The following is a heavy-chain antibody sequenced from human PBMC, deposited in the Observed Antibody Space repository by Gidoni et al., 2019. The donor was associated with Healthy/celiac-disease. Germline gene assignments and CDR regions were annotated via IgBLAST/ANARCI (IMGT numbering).Heavy chain of an antibody. CDR2: IYSGGST. CDR1: GFTVSGNY. V-gene: IGHV3-66*02. CDR3: ARADYYDSSGYPLDY. D-gene: IGHD3-22*01. Sequence: EVQLVESGGGLVQPGGSLRLSCAASGFTVSGNYMSWVRQAPGKGLEWVSVIYSGGSTYYADSVKGRFTISRDNSKNTLYLQMNSLRAEDTAVYYCARADYYDSSGYPLDYWGQGTLVTVSS. J-gene: IGHJ4*02.